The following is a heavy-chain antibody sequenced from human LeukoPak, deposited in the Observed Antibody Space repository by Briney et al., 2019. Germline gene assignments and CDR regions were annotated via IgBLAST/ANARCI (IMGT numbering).Heavy chain of an antibody. CDR2: ISAYNGNT. D-gene: IGHD3-10*01. CDR1: GYTFSSYG. V-gene: IGHV1-18*01. J-gene: IGHJ5*02. CDR3: ARDRGYYGSGSYYIGP. Sequence: ASVKVSCKASGYTFSSYGISWVRQAPGQGLEWMGWISAYNGNTNYAQNLQGRVTMTADTSTSTAYMELRSLRSDDTAVYYCARDRGYYGSGSYYIGPWGQGTLVTVSS.